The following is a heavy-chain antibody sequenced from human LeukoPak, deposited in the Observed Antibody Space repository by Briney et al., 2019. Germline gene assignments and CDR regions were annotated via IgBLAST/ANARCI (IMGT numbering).Heavy chain of an antibody. CDR1: GFTFSSYG. D-gene: IGHD6-13*01. CDR3: AKDLLRYSSPEDYMDV. Sequence: GGSLRLSCAASGFTFSSYGMHWVRQAPGKGLEWVAFIRYDGSNKYYADSVKGRFTISRDNSKNTLYLQMNSLRAEDTAVYYCAKDLLRYSSPEDYMDVWGKGTTVTVSS. J-gene: IGHJ6*03. V-gene: IGHV3-30*02. CDR2: IRYDGSNK.